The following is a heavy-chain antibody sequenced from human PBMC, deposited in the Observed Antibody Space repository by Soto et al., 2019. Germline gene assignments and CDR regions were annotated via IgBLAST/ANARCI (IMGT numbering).Heavy chain of an antibody. CDR3: ARDSDFLREGDYLDY. J-gene: IGHJ4*02. D-gene: IGHD3-3*01. CDR2: IWYDGTNE. V-gene: IGHV3-33*01. CDR1: GFTFRSYG. Sequence: QVQLVESGGGVVQPGRSLRISCAASGFTFRSYGMHWVRQAPGKGLERVAVIWYDGTNEFYADSVKGRFTISRDNAKNTLYLQMNSLRVEDTAVYYCARDSDFLREGDYLDYWGQGTLVTVSS.